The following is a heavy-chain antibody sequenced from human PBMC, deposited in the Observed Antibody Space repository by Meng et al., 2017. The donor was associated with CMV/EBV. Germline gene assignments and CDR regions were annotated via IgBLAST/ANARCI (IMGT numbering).Heavy chain of an antibody. CDR3: SRGITMSY. J-gene: IGHJ4*02. CDR1: GFTFSNAW. CDR2: NKSKTDGGTT. Sequence: LSCAAAGFTFSNAWMSWVRRAPGKGLGWVGRNKSKTDGGTTDYAAPVKGRFTISRDDSKNTLYLQMNSLKTEDTAVYYCSRGITMSYWGQGTLVTVSS. D-gene: IGHD3-22*01. V-gene: IGHV3-15*01.